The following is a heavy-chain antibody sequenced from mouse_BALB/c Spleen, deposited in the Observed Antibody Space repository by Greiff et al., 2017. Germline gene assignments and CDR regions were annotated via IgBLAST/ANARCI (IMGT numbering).Heavy chain of an antibody. V-gene: IGHV1-69*02. CDR1: GYTFTSYW. J-gene: IGHJ3*01. CDR3: ARRYYRYDGFAY. CDR2: IDPSDSYT. D-gene: IGHD2-14*01. Sequence: VQLQQPGAELVKPGASVKLSCKASGYTFTSYWMHWVKQRPGQGLEWIGEIDPSDSYTNYNQKFKGKATLTVDKSSSTAYMQLSSLTSEDSAVYYCARRYYRYDGFAYWGQGTLVTVSA.